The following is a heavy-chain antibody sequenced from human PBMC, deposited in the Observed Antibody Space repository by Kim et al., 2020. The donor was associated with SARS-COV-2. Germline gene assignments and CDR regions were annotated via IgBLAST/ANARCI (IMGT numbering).Heavy chain of an antibody. V-gene: IGHV3-48*04. D-gene: IGHD4-17*01. Sequence: GGSLRLSCAASGFTFSSYSMNWVRQAPGKGLVWVSYISSSSSTIYYADSVKGRFTISRDNAKNSLYLQMNSLRAEDTAVYYCARDDRGDYGGNFGFDYWGAGTLVTVSS. J-gene: IGHJ4*01. CDR1: GFTFSSYS. CDR2: ISSSSSTI. CDR3: ARDDRGDYGGNFGFDY.